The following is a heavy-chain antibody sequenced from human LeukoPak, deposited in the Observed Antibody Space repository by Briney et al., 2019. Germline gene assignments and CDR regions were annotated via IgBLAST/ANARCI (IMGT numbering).Heavy chain of an antibody. Sequence: ASVTVSCTASGGTFSSYAISWVRQAPGQGLEWMGGIIPIFGTANYAQKFQGRVTITADESTSTAYMELSSLRSEDTAVYYCASSEDYYGSGSYYNWFDPWGQGTLVTVSS. CDR2: IIPIFGTA. D-gene: IGHD3-10*01. CDR3: ASSEDYYGSGSYYNWFDP. J-gene: IGHJ5*02. V-gene: IGHV1-69*13. CDR1: GGTFSSYA.